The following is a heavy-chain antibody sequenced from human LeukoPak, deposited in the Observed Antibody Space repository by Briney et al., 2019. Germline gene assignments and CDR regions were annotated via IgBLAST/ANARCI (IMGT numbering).Heavy chain of an antibody. J-gene: IGHJ4*02. CDR2: INPNSGGT. Sequence: ASVKVSCKASGYTFTGYYMHWVRQAPGQGLEWMGRINPNSGGTNYAQKFQGRVTMTRDTSISTAYMELSRLRSDDTAVYYCARARLTMTTVYDYWGQGTLVTVSS. V-gene: IGHV1-2*06. D-gene: IGHD4-17*01. CDR3: ARARLTMTTVYDY. CDR1: GYTFTGYY.